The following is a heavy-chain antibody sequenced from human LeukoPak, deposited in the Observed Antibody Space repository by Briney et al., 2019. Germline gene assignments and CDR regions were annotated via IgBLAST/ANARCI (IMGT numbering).Heavy chain of an antibody. CDR3: ATDQYYYDSSDAFDI. V-gene: IGHV3-53*01. CDR1: GFTASSNY. J-gene: IGHJ3*02. D-gene: IGHD3-22*01. CDR2: IYSGGST. Sequence: GGSLRLSCAASGFTASSNYMSWVRQAPGKGLEWVSVIYSGGSTYYADSVKGRFTISRDNSKNTLYLQMNSLRAEDTAVYYCATDQYYYDSSDAFDIWGQGTMVTVSS.